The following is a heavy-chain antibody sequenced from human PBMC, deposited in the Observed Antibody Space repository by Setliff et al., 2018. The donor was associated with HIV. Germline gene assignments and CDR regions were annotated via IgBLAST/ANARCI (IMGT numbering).Heavy chain of an antibody. D-gene: IGHD6-19*01. CDR3: ARSSGGTSRSVLDY. V-gene: IGHV4-4*08. CDR2: ISTNEIT. Sequence: PSETLSLTCNVSGDTISGFFWTWIRQPPGKRLEWIGSISTNEITYYNPSLKSRVTISAYTSNTQFYLKLRSVTAADTAGYYCARSSGGTSRSVLDYWGQGNLVTVSS. CDR1: GDTISGFF. J-gene: IGHJ4*02.